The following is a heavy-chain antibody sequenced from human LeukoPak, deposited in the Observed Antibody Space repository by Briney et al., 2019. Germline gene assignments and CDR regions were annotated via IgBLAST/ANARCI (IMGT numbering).Heavy chain of an antibody. Sequence: GGSLRLSCAASGFTFSSYAMSWVRQAPGKGLEWVSAISGSGYSTYYADSVKGRFTISRDNSKNTLYLQMNSLRAEDTAVYYCAKYYGDDPDYYYYMDVWGKGTTVTISS. CDR1: GFTFSSYA. V-gene: IGHV3-23*01. CDR3: AKYYGDDPDYYYYMDV. J-gene: IGHJ6*03. CDR2: ISGSGYST. D-gene: IGHD4-17*01.